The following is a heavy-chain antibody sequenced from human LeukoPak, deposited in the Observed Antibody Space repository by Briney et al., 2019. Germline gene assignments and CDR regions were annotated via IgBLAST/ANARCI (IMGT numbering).Heavy chain of an antibody. D-gene: IGHD3-10*01. Sequence: SETLSLTCAVYGGSFSGYYWSWIRQPPGKGLEWIGEINHSGSTNYNPSLKCRVTISVDTSKNQFSLKLSSVTAADTAVYYCARAQLLWFGELGYYMDVWGKGTTVTVSS. V-gene: IGHV4-34*01. CDR1: GGSFSGYY. J-gene: IGHJ6*03. CDR3: ARAQLLWFGELGYYMDV. CDR2: INHSGST.